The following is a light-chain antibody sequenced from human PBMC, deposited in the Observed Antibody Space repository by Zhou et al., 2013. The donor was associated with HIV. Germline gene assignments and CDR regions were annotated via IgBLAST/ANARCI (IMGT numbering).Light chain of an antibody. CDR1: TGDVGHYNY. V-gene: IGLV2-14*03. CDR2: DVS. J-gene: IGLJ3*02. CDR3: SSYTSSSTWV. Sequence: QSALTQPASVSGSPGQSITISFTGTTGDVGHYNYVSWYQQHTGQAPKLIIFDVSQRPSGVSDRFSGSKSGNTASLTISGLQAEDEADYYCSSYTSSSTWVFGGGTKLTVL.